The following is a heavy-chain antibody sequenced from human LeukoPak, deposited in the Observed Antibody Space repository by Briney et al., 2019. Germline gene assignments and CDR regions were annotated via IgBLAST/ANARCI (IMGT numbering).Heavy chain of an antibody. D-gene: IGHD2/OR15-2a*01. V-gene: IGHV3-74*01. CDR1: GFTFSSFW. J-gene: IGHJ4*02. Sequence: GGSLRLSCAASGFTFSSFWMHWVRQPPGTGLVWVSRINNDGGTNYVDSVKGRFTISRDNAKNTLYLQMNNLRAEDTAVYYCASGHLSNWGQGTLVTVSS. CDR3: ASGHLSN. CDR2: INNDGGT.